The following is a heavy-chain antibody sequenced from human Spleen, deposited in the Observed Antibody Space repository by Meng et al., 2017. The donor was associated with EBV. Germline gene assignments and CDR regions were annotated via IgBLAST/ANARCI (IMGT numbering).Heavy chain of an antibody. CDR3: ASLRDGDYQYYFDY. CDR2: LIPIFGTT. CDR1: GGTFSSFA. J-gene: IGHJ4*02. Sequence: VQLGQFGDEVKKPGASVKVSWKASGGTFSSFAISWLRQAPGQGLEWMGGLIPIFGTTNYAQKFQGRVTITADKSTSTTYMELSSLRSEDTAVYYCASLRDGDYQYYFDYWGQGTLVTVSS. V-gene: IGHV1-69*06. D-gene: IGHD4-17*01.